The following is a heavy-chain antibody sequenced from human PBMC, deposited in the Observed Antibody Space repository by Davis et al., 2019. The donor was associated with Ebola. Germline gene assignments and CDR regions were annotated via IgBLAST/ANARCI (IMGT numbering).Heavy chain of an antibody. V-gene: IGHV3-74*01. CDR3: ARGGPGVYYYYYYMDV. CDR1: GFTFSSYW. Sequence: PGGSLRLSCAASGFTFSSYWMHWVRQAPGKGLVWVSRINSDGSSTSYADSVKGRFTISRDNAKNTLYLQMNSLRAEDTAVYYCARGGPGVYYYYYYMDVWGKGTTVTVSS. CDR2: INSDGSST. J-gene: IGHJ6*03. D-gene: IGHD3-10*01.